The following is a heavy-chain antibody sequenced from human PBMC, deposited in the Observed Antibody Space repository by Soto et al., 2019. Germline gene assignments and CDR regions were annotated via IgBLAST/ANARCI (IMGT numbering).Heavy chain of an antibody. V-gene: IGHV1-18*01. CDR3: ARGGTPLDY. J-gene: IGHJ4*02. CDR1: GYTFTNFG. Sequence: QVQLVQSGAEVKKPGASVKVSCKASGYTFTNFGISWVRQAPGQGLEWMGWISAYNGNTNYAQNFQGRVTMTPDTPTSTAHWEPRSLRSDDTAVYYCARGGTPLDYWGQGTLVTVSS. D-gene: IGHD3-16*01. CDR2: ISAYNGNT.